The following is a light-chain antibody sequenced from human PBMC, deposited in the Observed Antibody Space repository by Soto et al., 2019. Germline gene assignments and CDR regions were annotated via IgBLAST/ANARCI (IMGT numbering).Light chain of an antibody. Sequence: EIVLTQSPGTLSLSPGERATLSCRASQSVSSTYLAWYQQKPGRAPSLLIYGASRRATGIPDRFSGSGSGADFTVTISSLATEELAAYYWQQYEWSPTTCGGGTKVEIK. CDR1: QSVSSTY. V-gene: IGKV3-20*01. J-gene: IGKJ4*01. CDR3: QQYEWSPTT. CDR2: GAS.